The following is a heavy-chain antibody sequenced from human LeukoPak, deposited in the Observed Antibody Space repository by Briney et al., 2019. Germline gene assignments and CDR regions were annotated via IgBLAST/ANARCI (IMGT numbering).Heavy chain of an antibody. CDR3: DRDGDHYHGNFDL. V-gene: IGHV3-53*01. J-gene: IGHJ2*01. CDR2: PYNGGDN. D-gene: IGHD7-27*01. Sequence: AVYLTFSCSASRFSSGTKYRNWLRQAPGNGLEWMSSPYNGGDNYYADPVSGRITISRNTSSTTLSLQMNLMSDDTTAEYYSDRDGDHYHGNFDLWGRGTLVTVSS. CDR1: RFSSGTKY.